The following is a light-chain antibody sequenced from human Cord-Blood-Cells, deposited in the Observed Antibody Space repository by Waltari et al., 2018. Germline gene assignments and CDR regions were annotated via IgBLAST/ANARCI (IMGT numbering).Light chain of an antibody. CDR2: DIS. V-gene: IGLV2-14*01. CDR1: SSDVGGYNY. Sequence: QSALTQPASVSGSPGQSITISCTGTSSDVGGYNYVSWYQQHPGKAPNLMIYDISNRPARVSNRFSGSKSGNTVSLTISGLQAEDKADYYCSSYTSSSTLVFGGGTNLTV. J-gene: IGLJ2*01. CDR3: SSYTSSSTLV.